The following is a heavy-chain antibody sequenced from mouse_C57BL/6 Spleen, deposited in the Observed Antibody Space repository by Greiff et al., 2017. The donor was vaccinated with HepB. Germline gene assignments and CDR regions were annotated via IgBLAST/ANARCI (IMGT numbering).Heavy chain of an antibody. V-gene: IGHV7-3*01. CDR3: ARSYAMDY. Sequence: EVKLMESGGGLVQPGGSLSLSCAASGFTFTDYYMSWVRQPPGKALEWLGMIRNKANGYTTEHSASVKARFTISRDNSQSILHLQMNALRAEDSATYYCARSYAMDYWGQGTSVTVSS. CDR1: GFTFTDYY. CDR2: IRNKANGYTT. J-gene: IGHJ4*01.